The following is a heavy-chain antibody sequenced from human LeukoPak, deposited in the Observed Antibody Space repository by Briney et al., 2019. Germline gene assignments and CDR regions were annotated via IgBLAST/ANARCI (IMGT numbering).Heavy chain of an antibody. Sequence: GGSLRLSCTASGFTFGDYAMSWFRQAPGEGLEWVGFIRSKAYGGTTEYAASVKGRFTISRDDSKSIAYLQMNGLKTEDTAVYYCTRDGTGTLVGYFDYWGQGTLVTVSS. V-gene: IGHV3-49*03. CDR1: GFTFGDYA. D-gene: IGHD1-1*01. CDR2: IRSKAYGGTT. J-gene: IGHJ4*02. CDR3: TRDGTGTLVGYFDY.